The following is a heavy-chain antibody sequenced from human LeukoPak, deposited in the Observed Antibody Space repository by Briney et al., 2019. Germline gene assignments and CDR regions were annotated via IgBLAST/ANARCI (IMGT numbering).Heavy chain of an antibody. D-gene: IGHD6-19*01. CDR1: GGTFSSYA. J-gene: IGHJ4*02. Sequence: ASVKVSCKASGGTFSSYAISWVRQAPGQGLEWMGWISAYNGNTNYAQKLQGRVTMTTDTSTSTAYMELRSLRSDDTAVYYCATLNIAVAGNDYWGQGTLVTVSS. CDR2: ISAYNGNT. CDR3: ATLNIAVAGNDY. V-gene: IGHV1-18*01.